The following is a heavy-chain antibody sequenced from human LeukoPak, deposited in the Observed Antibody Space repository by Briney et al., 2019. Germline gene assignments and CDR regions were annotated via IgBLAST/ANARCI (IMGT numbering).Heavy chain of an antibody. D-gene: IGHD3-22*01. CDR3: ARAALLYYYDSSGYQNWFDP. V-gene: IGHV4-4*07. CDR1: SGSISSYD. Sequence: SETLSLTCTVSSGSISSYDWSWIRQPAGKGLEWIGRIYTSGSPNYNPSLKSRVTISVDTSKNQFSLKLSSVTAADTAVYYCARAALLYYYDSSGYQNWFDPWGQGTLVTVSS. J-gene: IGHJ5*02. CDR2: IYTSGSP.